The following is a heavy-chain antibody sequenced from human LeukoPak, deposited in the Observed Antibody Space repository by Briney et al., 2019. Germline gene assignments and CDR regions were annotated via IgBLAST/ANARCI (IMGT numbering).Heavy chain of an antibody. J-gene: IGHJ5*02. CDR1: GGSISSYY. V-gene: IGHV4-59*01. CDR3: AREGSGSYYNLEP. D-gene: IGHD3-10*01. Sequence: PSETLSLTCTVSGGSISSYYWSWIRQPPGKGLEWIGYIYYSGSTNYNPSLKSRVTISVDTSKNQFSLKLSSVTAADTAVYYCAREGSGSYYNLEPWGQGTLVTVSS. CDR2: IYYSGST.